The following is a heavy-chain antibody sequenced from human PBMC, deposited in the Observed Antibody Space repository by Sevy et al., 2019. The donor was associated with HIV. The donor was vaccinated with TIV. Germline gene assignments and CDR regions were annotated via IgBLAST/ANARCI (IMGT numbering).Heavy chain of an antibody. J-gene: IGHJ4*02. D-gene: IGHD3-3*01. V-gene: IGHV3-30*18. CDR1: GFTFSSYG. Sequence: GGSLRLSCAASGFTFSSYGMHWVRQAPGKGLEWVPVISYDGSNKYYADSVKGRFTISRDNSKNTLYLQMNSLRAEDTAVYYCAKDSVDFWSGFYFDYWGQGTLVTVSS. CDR2: ISYDGSNK. CDR3: AKDSVDFWSGFYFDY.